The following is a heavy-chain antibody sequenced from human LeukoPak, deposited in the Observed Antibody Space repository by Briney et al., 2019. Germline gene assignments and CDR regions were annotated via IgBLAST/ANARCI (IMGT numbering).Heavy chain of an antibody. CDR2: IFYSGNT. J-gene: IGHJ3*02. Sequence: SETLSLTCTVSGGSISSNSYYWGWIRQPPGEGLEWIGSIFYSGNTYYNPSLKSRVTMSVDTSKNQFSLKLGSVTAADTAAYYCARHPGACSSGLNTFDIWGQGTMVTVSS. CDR1: GGSISSNSYY. D-gene: IGHD6-6*01. V-gene: IGHV4-39*01. CDR3: ARHPGACSSGLNTFDI.